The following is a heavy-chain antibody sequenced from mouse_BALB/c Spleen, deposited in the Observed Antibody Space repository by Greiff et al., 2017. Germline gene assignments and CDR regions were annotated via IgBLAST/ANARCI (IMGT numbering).Heavy chain of an antibody. V-gene: IGHV1S135*01. Sequence: VQLQQSGPELGKPGASVKISCKASGYSFTGYNMYWVKQSHRKSLEWIGYIDPYNGGTSYNQKSKGKATLTVDKSSSTAYMHLNSLTSEDSAIYYGARYRYGNYLDYWGQGTTLTVSS. D-gene: IGHD2-1*01. CDR1: GYSFTGYN. J-gene: IGHJ2*01. CDR3: ARYRYGNYLDY. CDR2: IDPYNGGT.